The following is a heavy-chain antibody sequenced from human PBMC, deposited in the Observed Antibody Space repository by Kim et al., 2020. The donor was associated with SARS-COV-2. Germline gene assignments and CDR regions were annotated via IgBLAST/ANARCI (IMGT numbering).Heavy chain of an antibody. V-gene: IGHV3-64D*06. CDR1: GFTFRTYA. J-gene: IGHJ4*02. D-gene: IGHD5-18*01. CDR3: VKGRGSGYGYDFFDF. Sequence: GGSLRLSCSASGFTFRTYAMHWVRQAPGKGLEYVSSVTGNGGGTYYADSVTGRFTISRDNSKNTLYLQMSGLRAEDTAVYYCVKGRGSGYGYDFFDFWGQGTLVTVSS. CDR2: VTGNGGGT.